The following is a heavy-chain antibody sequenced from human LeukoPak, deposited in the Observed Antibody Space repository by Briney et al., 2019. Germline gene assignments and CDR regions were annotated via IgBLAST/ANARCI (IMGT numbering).Heavy chain of an antibody. Sequence: SVKVSCKASGGTFSGYAISWVRQAPGQGLEWMGEIIPIFGTANYAQKFQGRVTITTDESTSTAYMELSSLRSEDTAVYYCARGSQDSSGYYYVGFDYWGQGTLVTVSS. CDR3: ARGSQDSSGYYYVGFDY. CDR2: IIPIFGTA. D-gene: IGHD3-22*01. CDR1: GGTFSGYA. V-gene: IGHV1-69*05. J-gene: IGHJ4*02.